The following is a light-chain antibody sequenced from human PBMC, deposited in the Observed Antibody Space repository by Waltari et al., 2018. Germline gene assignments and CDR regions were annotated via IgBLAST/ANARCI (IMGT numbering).Light chain of an antibody. CDR2: GTS. J-gene: IGLJ3*02. Sequence: QSVLTQPPSVSGAPGQKVTIPCPGSGSNIGARYAVHWYQQLPRAAPKLLIYGTSSRPLGVPDRFFGSTSGTSASLAITGLQAEDEADYYCQSYDTTLSVVFGGGTKLTVL. CDR3: QSYDTTLSVV. CDR1: GSNIGARYA. V-gene: IGLV1-40*01.